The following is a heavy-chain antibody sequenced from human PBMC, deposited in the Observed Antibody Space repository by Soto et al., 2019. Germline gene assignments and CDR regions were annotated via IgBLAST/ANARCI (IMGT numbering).Heavy chain of an antibody. CDR3: AREASVLIPAAQPSRFDS. Sequence: ASVKVSCKGFGYSFMKYGINWLRRAPGQGLEWVGWISPYSGYTHSAQKFHGRLTLTTDTAASTAYMELRILRSADTALYYCAREASVLIPAAQPSRFDSWGQGTLVTVSS. CDR1: GYSFMKYG. D-gene: IGHD2-2*01. J-gene: IGHJ4*02. CDR2: ISPYSGYT. V-gene: IGHV1-18*01.